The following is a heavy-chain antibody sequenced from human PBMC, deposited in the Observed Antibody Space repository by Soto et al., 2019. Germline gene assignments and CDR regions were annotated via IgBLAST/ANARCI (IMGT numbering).Heavy chain of an antibody. CDR1: GFTFSSYG. V-gene: IGHV3-33*01. D-gene: IGHD3-22*01. CDR2: IWYDGSNK. CDR3: ARQGYYVSSGYYFDY. Sequence: QVQLVESGGGVVQPGRSLRLSCAASGFTFSSYGMHWVRQAPGKGLEWVAVIWYDGSNKYYADSVKGRFTISRDNSKNTLYLQMNSLRAEDTAVYYCARQGYYVSSGYYFDYWGQGTLVTVSS. J-gene: IGHJ4*02.